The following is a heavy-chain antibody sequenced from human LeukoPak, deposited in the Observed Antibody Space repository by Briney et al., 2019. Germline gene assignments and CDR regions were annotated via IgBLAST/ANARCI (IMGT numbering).Heavy chain of an antibody. CDR1: GFTFDDYA. Sequence: GRSLRLSCAASGFTFDDYAMHWVRQAPGKGLEWVSSISSSSSYIYYADSVKGRFTISRDNAKNSLYLQMNSLRAEDTAVYYCARWLRGIAEEDGMDVWGQGTTVTVSS. D-gene: IGHD6-13*01. CDR3: ARWLRGIAEEDGMDV. CDR2: ISSSSSYI. V-gene: IGHV3-21*04. J-gene: IGHJ6*02.